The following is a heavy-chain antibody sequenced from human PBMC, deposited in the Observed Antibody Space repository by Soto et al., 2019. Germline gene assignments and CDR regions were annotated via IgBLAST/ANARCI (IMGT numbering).Heavy chain of an antibody. CDR3: ARDTWRGEAFDI. Sequence: QVQLVGSGGGVVQPGRSLSVSWAASGFNFRSYAMHWVRQAPGNGLEWVAVISYDGSNKYYADSVKGRFTISRDNSKNTLYLQMNSLRAEDTAVYYCARDTWRGEAFDIWGQGTMVTVSS. J-gene: IGHJ3*02. CDR1: GFNFRSYA. V-gene: IGHV3-30-3*01. D-gene: IGHD3-10*01. CDR2: ISYDGSNK.